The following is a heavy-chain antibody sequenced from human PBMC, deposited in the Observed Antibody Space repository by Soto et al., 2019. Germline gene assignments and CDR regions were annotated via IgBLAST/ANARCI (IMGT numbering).Heavy chain of an antibody. CDR2: ISYDGSNK. V-gene: IGHV3-30-3*01. D-gene: IGHD3-16*01. J-gene: IGHJ6*02. Sequence: PGGSLRLPCAASGFTFSSYAMHWVRQDPGKGLEWVAVISYDGSNKYYADSVKGRFTISRDNSKNTLYLQMNSLRAEDTAVYYCARESDYVWGSYRYYYYGMDVWGQGTTVTVPS. CDR3: ARESDYVWGSYRYYYYGMDV. CDR1: GFTFSSYA.